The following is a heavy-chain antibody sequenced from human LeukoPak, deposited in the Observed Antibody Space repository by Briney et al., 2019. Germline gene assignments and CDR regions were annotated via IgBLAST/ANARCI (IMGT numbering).Heavy chain of an antibody. CDR3: ASLPAAIRYYYYGMDV. J-gene: IGHJ6*02. CDR2: FDPEDGET. CDR1: GYTLTELS. Sequence: ASVKVSCKVSGYTLTELSMHWVRQAPGKGLEWMGGFDPEDGETIYAQKFQGRVTMTEDTSTDTAYMELSSLRSEDTAVYYCASLPAAIRYYYYGMDVWGQGTTVTVSS. V-gene: IGHV1-24*01. D-gene: IGHD2-2*01.